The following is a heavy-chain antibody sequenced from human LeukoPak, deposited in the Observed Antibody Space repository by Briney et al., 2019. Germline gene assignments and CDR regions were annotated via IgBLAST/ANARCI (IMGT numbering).Heavy chain of an antibody. CDR1: RYAFTSDD. J-gene: IGHJ4*02. CDR2: INPNNGGT. CDR3: ARAPRRASSWYDS. D-gene: IGHD6-13*01. V-gene: IGHV1-2*02. Sequence: GASVKVSCKTSRYAFTSDDFNWVRQATGQGLEWMGWINPNNGGTNSAQKFLGRVTITGDTSIDTAYMEVSRLRFDDTAVYSCARAPRRASSWYDSWGQGTLVTVSS.